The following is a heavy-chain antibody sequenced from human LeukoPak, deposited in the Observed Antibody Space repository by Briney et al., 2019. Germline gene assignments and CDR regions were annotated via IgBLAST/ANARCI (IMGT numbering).Heavy chain of an antibody. Sequence: GGSLRLSCAASGFTFNNYGMSWVRQAPGKGLEWVSTISGSGGDTYYADSLKGRFTISRENSKNTLYLQMNSLRAEDTAVYYCVRTSKYGDSGYWGQGTLVTVSS. J-gene: IGHJ4*02. CDR2: ISGSGGDT. CDR3: VRTSKYGDSGY. D-gene: IGHD4-17*01. CDR1: GFTFNNYG. V-gene: IGHV3-23*01.